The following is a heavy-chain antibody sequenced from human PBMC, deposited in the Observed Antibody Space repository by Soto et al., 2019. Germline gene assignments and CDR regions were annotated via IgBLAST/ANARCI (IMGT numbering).Heavy chain of an antibody. CDR2: ARSKANSYTT. Sequence: GGSLRLSCAASGFSFSDYYMDWVRQAPGKGLEWVGRARSKANSYTTDYAASVRGRFTISRDDSKNSLYLQMNSLKTEETAVYYCVRDAYCNGDCPRGFDTWGQGTLVTVSS. D-gene: IGHD2-21*02. J-gene: IGHJ5*02. CDR1: GFSFSDYY. CDR3: VRDAYCNGDCPRGFDT. V-gene: IGHV3-72*01.